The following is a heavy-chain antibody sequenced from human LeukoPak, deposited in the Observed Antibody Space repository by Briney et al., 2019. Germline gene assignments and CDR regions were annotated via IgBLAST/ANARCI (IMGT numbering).Heavy chain of an antibody. CDR1: GGSISSSSYH. Sequence: PSETLSLTCTVSGGSISSSSYHWGWIRQPPGKGLEWIGSIYYSGSTYYNPSLKSRVTISVDTSKNQFSLKLSSVTAADTAVYYCARRTPALWFGEDWGQGTLVTVSS. CDR3: ARRTPALWFGED. J-gene: IGHJ4*02. CDR2: IYYSGST. D-gene: IGHD3-10*01. V-gene: IGHV4-39*01.